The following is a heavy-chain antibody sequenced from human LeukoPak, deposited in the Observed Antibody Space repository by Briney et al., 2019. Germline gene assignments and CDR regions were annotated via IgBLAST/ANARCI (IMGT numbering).Heavy chain of an antibody. Sequence: ASVKVSCKASGYTFTSYDINWVRQATGQGLEWMGWMNPNSGNTGYAQKFQGRVTMTRNTSISTAYMELSSLRSEDTAVYYCARGQRRGYSYGYDTPGYYYGMDVWGQGTTVTVSS. CDR1: GYTFTSYD. V-gene: IGHV1-8*01. J-gene: IGHJ6*02. D-gene: IGHD5-18*01. CDR2: MNPNSGNT. CDR3: ARGQRRGYSYGYDTPGYYYGMDV.